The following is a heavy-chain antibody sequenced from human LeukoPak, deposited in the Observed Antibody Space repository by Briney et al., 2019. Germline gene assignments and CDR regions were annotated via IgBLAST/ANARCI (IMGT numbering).Heavy chain of an antibody. D-gene: IGHD3-22*01. V-gene: IGHV4-38-2*01. Sequence: PSETLSLTSAVSGYSISSGYYWGWIRQPPGKGLEWIGSIYHSGSTYYNPSLKSRVTISVDTSRNQFSLRLSSVTAADTAVYFCARHRYYYDSSGSYYFDYWGQGTLVTVSS. CDR1: GYSISSGYY. CDR2: IYHSGST. CDR3: ARHRYYYDSSGSYYFDY. J-gene: IGHJ4*02.